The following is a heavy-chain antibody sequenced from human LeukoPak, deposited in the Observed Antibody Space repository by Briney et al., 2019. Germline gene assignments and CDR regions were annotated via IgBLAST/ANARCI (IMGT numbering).Heavy chain of an antibody. CDR2: IHSGGST. D-gene: IGHD6-19*01. J-gene: IGHJ4*02. Sequence: GGSLRVSPAASGFTVSSNYIGWVRQTREKGLERVAFIHSGGSTNYADSVKGRFSISRDNSKNTLYLQLNSLRAEDTAVYYCARVSSDSRGWYAFDYWGQGILVTVSP. V-gene: IGHV3-53*05. CDR3: ARVSSDSRGWYAFDY. CDR1: GFTVSSNY.